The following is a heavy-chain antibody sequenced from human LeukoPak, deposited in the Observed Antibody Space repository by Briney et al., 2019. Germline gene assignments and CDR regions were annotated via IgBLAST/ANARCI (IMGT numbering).Heavy chain of an antibody. D-gene: IGHD1-1*01. J-gene: IGHJ4*02. CDR2: ISGTGGST. Sequence: GGSLRLSCAASGFTFSSYAMSWVRQAPGKGLEWVSSISGTGGSTYYADSVKGRFTISRDNSNNTLFLQMNSLRAEDTAVYYCAKVRTGHYFDYWGQGTLVTVSS. CDR1: GFTFSSYA. V-gene: IGHV3-23*01. CDR3: AKVRTGHYFDY.